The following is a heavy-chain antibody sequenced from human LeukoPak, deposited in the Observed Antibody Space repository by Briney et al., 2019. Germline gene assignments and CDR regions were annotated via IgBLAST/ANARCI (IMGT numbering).Heavy chain of an antibody. CDR1: GYTFSGYY. CDR3: ARDLRTYYYYYMDV. J-gene: IGHJ6*03. V-gene: IGHV1-18*04. CDR2: ISAYNGNT. Sequence: ASVKVSCKASGYTFSGYYIHWVRQAPGQGLEWMGWISAYNGNTNYAQKLQGRVTLTTDTSTSTAYMEPRSLRSDDPAVYYCARDLRTYYYYYMDVWGKGTTVTISS.